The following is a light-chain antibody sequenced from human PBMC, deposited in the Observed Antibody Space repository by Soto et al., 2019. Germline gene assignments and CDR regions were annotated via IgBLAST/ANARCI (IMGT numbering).Light chain of an antibody. CDR3: QQYYTTPRT. V-gene: IGKV4-1*01. CDR2: WAS. J-gene: IGKJ1*01. Sequence: DIVMTQSPDSLAVSLGERATINCKSSQSVLYNSNNKNYLAWYQQKPGQPPKLLIYWASTRESGVPDRFSGSGSGTDFTLTISSLQAEDVAIYYCQQYYTTPRTFDQGTKVEIK. CDR1: QSVLYNSNNKNY.